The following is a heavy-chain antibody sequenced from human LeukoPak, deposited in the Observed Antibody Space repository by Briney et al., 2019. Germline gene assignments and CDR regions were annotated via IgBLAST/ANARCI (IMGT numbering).Heavy chain of an antibody. CDR3: ARAYSYGGFDY. CDR2: INPSGGST. Sequence: ASVKVSCKASGYTFTSYYMHWVRQAPGQGLEWMGIINPSGGSTSYAQKFQGRVTMTRNTSISTAYMELSSLRSEDTAVYYCARAYSYGGFDYWGQGTLVTVSS. CDR1: GYTFTSYY. J-gene: IGHJ4*02. D-gene: IGHD5-18*01. V-gene: IGHV1-46*01.